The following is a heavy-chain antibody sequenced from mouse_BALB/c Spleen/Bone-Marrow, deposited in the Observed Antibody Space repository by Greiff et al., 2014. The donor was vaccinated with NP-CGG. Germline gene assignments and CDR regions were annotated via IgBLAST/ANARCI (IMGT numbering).Heavy chain of an antibody. CDR3: ARLIDGSSEMGDV. CDR1: GYTFTGYW. V-gene: IGHV1S81*02. CDR2: INPSNGRT. J-gene: IGHJ4*01. D-gene: IGHD1-1*01. Sequence: VKLVESGAELVKPGASVKLSCKASGYTFTGYWMHWVKQRPGQGLEWIGEINPSNGRTNYNEKFKSMATLTVDKSSSTAYMQLSRLTSEDSAVGYCARLIDGSSEMGDVGGQGTSVT.